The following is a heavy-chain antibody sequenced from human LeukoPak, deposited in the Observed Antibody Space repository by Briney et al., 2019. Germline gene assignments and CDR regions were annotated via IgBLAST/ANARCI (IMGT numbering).Heavy chain of an antibody. V-gene: IGHV3-9*01. Sequence: GGSLRLSCAASGFTFDDYAMHWVRQAPGKGLEWVSGISWNSGSIGYADSVKGRFTISRDNAKNSLYLQMNSLRAEDTALYYCAREMITIFGVLTAPFDYWGQGTLVTVSS. D-gene: IGHD3-3*01. CDR1: GFTFDDYA. J-gene: IGHJ4*02. CDR2: ISWNSGSI. CDR3: AREMITIFGVLTAPFDY.